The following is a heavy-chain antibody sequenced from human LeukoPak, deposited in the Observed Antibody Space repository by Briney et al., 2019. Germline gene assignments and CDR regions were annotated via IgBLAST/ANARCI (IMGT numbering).Heavy chain of an antibody. Sequence: GRSLRLSCAASGFTFDDYAMHWVRHAPGKGLEWVSGISWNSGSIGYADSVKGRFTISRDNAKNSLYLQMNSLRAEDTALYYCAKGQWLVGDYFDYWGQGTLVTVSS. CDR1: GFTFDDYA. J-gene: IGHJ4*02. CDR2: ISWNSGSI. CDR3: AKGQWLVGDYFDY. D-gene: IGHD6-19*01. V-gene: IGHV3-9*01.